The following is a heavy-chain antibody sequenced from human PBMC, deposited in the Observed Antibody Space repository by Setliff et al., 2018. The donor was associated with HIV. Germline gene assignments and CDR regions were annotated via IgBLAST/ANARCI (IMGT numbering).Heavy chain of an antibody. CDR1: GGSFSGYY. CDR2: INHSGST. Sequence: SETLSLTCAVYGGSFSGYYWSWIRQPPGKGLEWIGEINHSGSTNYNPSLKSRVTISVDTSKNQFSLKLSSVTAADTAVYYCAGEAARPHARGNSWAQGTLVTVSS. V-gene: IGHV4-34*01. CDR3: AGEAARPHARGNS. J-gene: IGHJ4*02. D-gene: IGHD6-6*01.